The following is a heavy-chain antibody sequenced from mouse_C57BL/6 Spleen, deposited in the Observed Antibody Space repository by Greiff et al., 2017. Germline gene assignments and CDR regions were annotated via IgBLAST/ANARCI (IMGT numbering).Heavy chain of an antibody. CDR1: GFSLTSYG. V-gene: IGHV2-2*01. J-gene: IGHJ2*01. CDR2: IWSGGST. D-gene: IGHD1-1*01. Sequence: QVQLQQSGPGLVQPSQSLSITCTVSGFSLTSYGVHWVRQSPGTGLEWLGVIWSGGSTDYNAAFISRLSISKDNSKSQVFFKMNSLQADDTAIYYCARNYYYGSSLYYFDYWGQGTTRTVSS. CDR3: ARNYYYGSSLYYFDY.